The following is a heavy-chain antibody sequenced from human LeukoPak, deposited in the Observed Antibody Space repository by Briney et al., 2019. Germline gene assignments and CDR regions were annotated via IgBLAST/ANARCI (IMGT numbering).Heavy chain of an antibody. CDR3: ARSSSGFPFDY. CDR1: GGSISSYY. D-gene: IGHD3-22*01. CDR2: IYTSGST. Sequence: SETLSLTCTVSGGSISSYYWSWIRQPAGKGLEWIGRIYTSGSTNYNPSLESRVTISVDTSKNQFSLKLYSVTAADTAVYYCARSSSGFPFDYWGQGSLVTVSS. V-gene: IGHV4-4*07. J-gene: IGHJ4*02.